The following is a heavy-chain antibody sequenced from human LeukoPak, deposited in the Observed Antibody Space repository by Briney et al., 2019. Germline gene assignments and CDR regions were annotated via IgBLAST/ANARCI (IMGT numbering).Heavy chain of an antibody. CDR2: ISSSGNTI. CDR3: ARGPSIAARYDACDI. J-gene: IGHJ3*02. V-gene: IGHV3-48*03. CDR1: EFTLTSYE. D-gene: IGHD6-6*01. Sequence: PAGSLRLSCAASEFTLTSYELNWVRQAPGKGLEWVSYISSSGNTISYADSVKGRFTISRDNSKNSLYRQVISLRAEDTAVYYCARGPSIAARYDACDIWGQGTMVTVSS.